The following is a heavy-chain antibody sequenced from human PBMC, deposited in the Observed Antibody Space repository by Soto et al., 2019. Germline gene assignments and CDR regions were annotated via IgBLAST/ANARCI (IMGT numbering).Heavy chain of an antibody. CDR2: IYYSGST. V-gene: IGHV4-59*01. D-gene: IGHD6-6*01. Sequence: SETLSLTCTVSGGSISSYYWSWIRQPPGKGLEWIGYIYYSGSTNYNPSLKSRVTISVDTSKNQFSLKLSSVTAADTAVYYCARGGYSSSSPLDYWGQGTLVTVSS. J-gene: IGHJ4*02. CDR1: GGSISSYY. CDR3: ARGGYSSSSPLDY.